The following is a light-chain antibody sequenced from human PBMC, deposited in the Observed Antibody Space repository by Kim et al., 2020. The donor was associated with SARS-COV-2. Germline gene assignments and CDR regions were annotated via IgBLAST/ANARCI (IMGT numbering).Light chain of an antibody. CDR3: YSAADNNWL. CDR2: KDS. V-gene: IGLV3-27*01. Sequence: VSPGQTAGITCSGDVLAKRYARWYQQKPGQAPLLVIYKDSKRPSGFPERFSGSSSGTTVTLTISGAQVEDEAYYYCYSAADNNWLFGGGTQLTVL. CDR1: VLAKRY. J-gene: IGLJ3*02.